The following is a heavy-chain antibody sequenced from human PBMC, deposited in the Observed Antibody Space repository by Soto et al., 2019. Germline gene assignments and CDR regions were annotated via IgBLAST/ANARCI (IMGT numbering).Heavy chain of an antibody. CDR1: GGSISSSSYY. V-gene: IGHV4-39*01. J-gene: IGHJ6*02. Sequence: SETLSLTCTVSGGSISSSSYYWGWIRQPPGKGLEWIGTIYYSGTTYYTPSLKSRVTISVDTSKNQFSLKLSSVTAADTAVYYCARQVGGAQQQPMDVWGQGATGTVSS. D-gene: IGHD6-13*01. CDR2: IYYSGTT. CDR3: ARQVGGAQQQPMDV.